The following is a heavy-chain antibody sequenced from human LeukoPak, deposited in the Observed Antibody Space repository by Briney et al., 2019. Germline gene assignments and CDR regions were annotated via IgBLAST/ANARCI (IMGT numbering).Heavy chain of an antibody. D-gene: IGHD3-16*02. Sequence: GSLRLSCAASGFTFSSYSMNWVRQAPGKGLEWVSVIYSGGSTYYADSVKGRFTISRDNSKNTLYLQMNSLRAEDTAVYYCARGGAFDYVWGSYRHFDYWGQGTLVTVSS. CDR2: IYSGGST. J-gene: IGHJ4*02. V-gene: IGHV3-53*01. CDR1: GFTFSSYS. CDR3: ARGGAFDYVWGSYRHFDY.